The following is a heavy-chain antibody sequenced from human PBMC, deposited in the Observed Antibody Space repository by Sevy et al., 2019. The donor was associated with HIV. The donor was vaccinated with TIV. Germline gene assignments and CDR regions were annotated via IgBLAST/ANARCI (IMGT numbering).Heavy chain of an antibody. D-gene: IGHD6-19*01. V-gene: IGHV3-33*01. J-gene: IGHJ4*02. CDR3: AREDIRVAGVGYYFHS. CDR1: GFSISGYG. Sequence: GGSLRLSCAASGFSISGYGMHWVRQAPGKGLEWVAVIWYDGTNKEYADSVKGRFTISRDNSKNTLYLQMNSLRAEDTAVYYCAREDIRVAGVGYYFHSRGQGTLVTVSS. CDR2: IWYDGTNK.